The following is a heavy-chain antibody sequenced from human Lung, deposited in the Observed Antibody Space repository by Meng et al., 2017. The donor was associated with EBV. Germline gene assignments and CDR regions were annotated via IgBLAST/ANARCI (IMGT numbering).Heavy chain of an antibody. V-gene: IGHV6-1*01. J-gene: IGHJ2*01. CDR1: GASVDSSSAA. Sequence: QVQLMQSGPGLVKPSQTLSLTGVIPGASVDSSSAAWTWIRQSPSRGLEWLGRTYYRSKWYNDYAVFVKSRITINPDTSKNQFSLQLNSVTPEDTAVYYCARGATSVFDLWGRGTLVTVSS. CDR2: TYYRSKWYN. CDR3: ARGATSVFDL.